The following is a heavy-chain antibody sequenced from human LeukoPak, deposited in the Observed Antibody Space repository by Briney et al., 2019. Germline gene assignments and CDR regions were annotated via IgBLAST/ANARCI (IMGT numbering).Heavy chain of an antibody. CDR1: GGSISSSNW. V-gene: IGHV4-4*02. D-gene: IGHD2-2*01. CDR2: IYHSGST. Sequence: SGTLSLTCAVSGGSISSSNWWSWVRQPPGKGLEWIGEIYHSGSTNYNPSLKSRVTISVDTSKNQFSLKLSSVTAADTAVYYCARLHCSSTSCYVDYWGQGTLVTVSS. J-gene: IGHJ4*02. CDR3: ARLHCSSTSCYVDY.